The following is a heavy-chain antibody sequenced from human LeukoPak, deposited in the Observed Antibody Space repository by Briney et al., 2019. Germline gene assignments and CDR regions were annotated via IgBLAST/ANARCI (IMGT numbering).Heavy chain of an antibody. CDR2: ISYSGSP. V-gene: IGHV4-59*08. Sequence: SETLSLTCTVSGACISSYYWSWIRQPPGKGLEWIGYISYSGSPNYNPSLKSRVTISADTSKNQFSLNLSSVTAADTAVYYCARVGHIVAAGTYDWWGQGTLVTVSS. CDR3: ARVGHIVAAGTYDW. J-gene: IGHJ4*02. CDR1: GACISSYY. D-gene: IGHD6-13*01.